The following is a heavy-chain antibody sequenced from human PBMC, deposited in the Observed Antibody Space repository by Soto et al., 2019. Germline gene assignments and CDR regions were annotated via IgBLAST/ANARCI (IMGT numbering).Heavy chain of an antibody. CDR2: IKSKTDGGTT. J-gene: IGHJ6*02. Sequence: GGSLRLCCAASGFTFSNAWMNWVRQAPGKGLEWVGRIKSKTDGGTTDYAAPVKGRFTISRDDSKNTLYLQMNSLKTEDTAVYYCTTETPPRYYDILTGYYPDSYYYGMDVWGQGTTVTVSS. CDR3: TTETPPRYYDILTGYYPDSYYYGMDV. CDR1: GFTFSNAW. D-gene: IGHD3-9*01. V-gene: IGHV3-15*07.